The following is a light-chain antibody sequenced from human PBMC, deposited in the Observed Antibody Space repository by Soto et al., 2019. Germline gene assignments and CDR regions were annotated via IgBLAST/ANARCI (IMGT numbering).Light chain of an antibody. Sequence: QSALTQPRSVSGSPGQSVTISCTGSDSDIGNYIYVSWYQVHPGKAPKLIIYDVTKRPSGVTDRFSGSKSGNTASLTISGLQAEDDADYYCCAVAYSRVVFGGGTKLTVL. V-gene: IGLV2-11*01. J-gene: IGLJ3*02. CDR2: DVT. CDR3: CAVAYSRVV. CDR1: DSDIGNYIY.